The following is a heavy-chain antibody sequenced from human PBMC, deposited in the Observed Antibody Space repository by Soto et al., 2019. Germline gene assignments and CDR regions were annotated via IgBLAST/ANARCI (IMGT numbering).Heavy chain of an antibody. D-gene: IGHD3-10*01. J-gene: IGHJ4*02. Sequence: QVQLEESGGGLVKPGGSLRLSCAASGFTFSAVYMSWIRQAPNKGLEYISYISSSGTSANYADSVKGRFTISRDNAKNSLYLQMNSLRAEDTAVYYCARDRGAGTGQYFDYRGQGAVVTVSS. CDR1: GFTFSAVY. CDR2: ISSSGTSA. CDR3: ARDRGAGTGQYFDY. V-gene: IGHV3-11*05.